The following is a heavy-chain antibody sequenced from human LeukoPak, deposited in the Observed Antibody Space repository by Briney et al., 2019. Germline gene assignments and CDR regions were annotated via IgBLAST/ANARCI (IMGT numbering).Heavy chain of an antibody. Sequence: SVKVSCKASGGTFRSYAISWVRQAPGQGLEWMGGIIPIFGTANYAQKFQGRVTITTDESASTAYMELSSLRSEDTAVYYCARYYYGSGSLDYWGQGTLVTVSS. CDR3: ARYYYGSGSLDY. D-gene: IGHD3-10*01. CDR2: IIPIFGTA. J-gene: IGHJ4*02. CDR1: GGTFRSYA. V-gene: IGHV1-69*05.